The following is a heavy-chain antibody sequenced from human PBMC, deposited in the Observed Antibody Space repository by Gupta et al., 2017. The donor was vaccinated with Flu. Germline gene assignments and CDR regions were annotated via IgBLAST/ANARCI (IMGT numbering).Heavy chain of an antibody. Sequence: EVQLLESGGGLVQPGGSLRLSCAASGFTFSIYAMRWFRQAPGKGLEWVSAIRGSGGSTYYADSVKGRFTISRDNSKNTLYLQMNSLRAEDTAVYYCAKNLGPAALFDYWGQGTLVTVAS. CDR3: AKNLGPAALFDY. CDR2: IRGSGGST. V-gene: IGHV3-23*01. CDR1: GFTFSIYA. J-gene: IGHJ4*02. D-gene: IGHD2-2*01.